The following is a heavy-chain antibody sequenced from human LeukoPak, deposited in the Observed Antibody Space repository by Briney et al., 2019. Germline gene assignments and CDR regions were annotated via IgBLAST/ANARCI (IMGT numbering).Heavy chain of an antibody. CDR2: ISSNGGST. CDR3: ASTFYGDSPPY. D-gene: IGHD4-17*01. V-gene: IGHV3-64*01. Sequence: PGGSLRLSCAASGFTFSSYAMHWVRQAPGKGLEYVSAISSNGGSTYYANSVKGRFTISRDNSKNTLYLQMNSLRAKDTAVYYCASTFYGDSPPYWGQGTLVTVSS. CDR1: GFTFSSYA. J-gene: IGHJ4*02.